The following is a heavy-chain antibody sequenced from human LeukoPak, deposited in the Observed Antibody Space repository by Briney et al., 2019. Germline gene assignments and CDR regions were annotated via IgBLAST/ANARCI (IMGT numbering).Heavy chain of an antibody. J-gene: IGHJ4*02. CDR2: IYHSGST. D-gene: IGHD3-22*01. CDR3: ATSSVGMSSGYYRAFDY. V-gene: IGHV4-38-2*01. CDR1: GYSISSGYY. Sequence: SETLSLTCADSGYSISSGYYWGWIRQPPGKGLEWIGSIYHSGSTYYNPSLKSRVTISVDTSKNQFSLKLSSVTAADTAVYYCATSSVGMSSGYYRAFDYWGQGTLVTVSS.